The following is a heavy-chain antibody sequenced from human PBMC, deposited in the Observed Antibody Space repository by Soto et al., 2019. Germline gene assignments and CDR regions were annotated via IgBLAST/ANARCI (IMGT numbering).Heavy chain of an antibody. Sequence: SETLSLTCTVSGGSIISGDYYWIWIRQPPGKGLEWIGYTYYSGSTYYNPSLKSRVTISVDTSKNQFSLKLSSVTAADTAVYYCARARDPITIFGVVIIGYFDYWGQGTLVTVSS. CDR1: GGSIISGDYY. CDR2: TYYSGST. J-gene: IGHJ4*02. V-gene: IGHV4-30-4*01. D-gene: IGHD3-3*01. CDR3: ARARDPITIFGVVIIGYFDY.